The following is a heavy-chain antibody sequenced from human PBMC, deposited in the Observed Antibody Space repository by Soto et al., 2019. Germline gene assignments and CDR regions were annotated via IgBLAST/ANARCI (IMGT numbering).Heavy chain of an antibody. Sequence: PSETLSVTCAVSGYSISSSNWWGWIRQPPGKGLEWIGYIYYSGSTYYNPSLKSRVTMSVDTSENQFSLKLSSVTAVDTAVYYCARTVAVGVITTGNDAFDIWGQGTMVTVSS. CDR1: GYSISSSNW. CDR2: IYYSGST. CDR3: ARTVAVGVITTGNDAFDI. J-gene: IGHJ3*02. D-gene: IGHD3-22*01. V-gene: IGHV4-28*01.